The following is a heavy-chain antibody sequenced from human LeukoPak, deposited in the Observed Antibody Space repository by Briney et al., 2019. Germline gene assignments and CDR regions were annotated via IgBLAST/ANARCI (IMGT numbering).Heavy chain of an antibody. V-gene: IGHV3-23*01. Sequence: GGSLRLSCAASGFSLSTYAMSWVRQAPGKGLEWVSHFGGSGGTIYYADSVKGRFTISRDNSKNTLYLQMNSLRAEDTAVYYCAKSDCGGVCHLLDYWGRGTLVTVSS. CDR1: GFSLSTYA. J-gene: IGHJ4*02. CDR3: AKSDCGGVCHLLDY. CDR2: FGGSGGTI. D-gene: IGHD2-21*02.